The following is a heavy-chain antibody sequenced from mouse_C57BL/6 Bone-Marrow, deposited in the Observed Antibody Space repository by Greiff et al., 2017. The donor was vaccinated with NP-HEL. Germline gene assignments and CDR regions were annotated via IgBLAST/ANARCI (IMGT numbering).Heavy chain of an antibody. CDR3: APHYYGSSHWYFDV. Sequence: VQLVESGAELARPGASVKLSCKASGYTFTSYGISWVKQRTGQGLEWIGEIYPRSGNTYYNEKFKGKATLTADKSSSTAYMELRSLTSEDSAVYFCAPHYYGSSHWYFDVWGTGTTVTVSS. CDR1: GYTFTSYG. J-gene: IGHJ1*03. D-gene: IGHD1-1*01. CDR2: IYPRSGNT. V-gene: IGHV1-81*01.